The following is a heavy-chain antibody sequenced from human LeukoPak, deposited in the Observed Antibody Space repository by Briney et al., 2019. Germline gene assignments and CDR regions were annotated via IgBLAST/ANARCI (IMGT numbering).Heavy chain of an antibody. CDR2: IYTSGST. CDR1: GGSISSYY. D-gene: IGHD3-10*01. V-gene: IGHV4-4*07. CDR3: ARGSGSGSYYSGFDY. J-gene: IGHJ4*02. Sequence: SETLSLTCTVPGGSISSYYWSWIRQPAGKGLEWIGRIYTSGSTNYNPSLKSRVTMSVDASKNQFSLKLSSVTAADTAVYYCARGSGSGSYYSGFDYWGQGTLVTVSS.